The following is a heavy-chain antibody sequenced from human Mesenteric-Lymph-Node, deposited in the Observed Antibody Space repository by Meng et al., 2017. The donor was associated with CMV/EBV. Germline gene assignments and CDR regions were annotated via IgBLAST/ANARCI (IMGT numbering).Heavy chain of an antibody. V-gene: IGHV3-30-3*01. J-gene: IGHJ4*02. CDR3: ASGYYYYDSSGLFDY. CDR2: ISYDGSNK. CDR1: GFTFSRYA. D-gene: IGHD3-22*01. Sequence: QVQLVDAGGGLVQPGRSLRLSCAASGFTFSRYAMHWVRQAPGKGLEWVAVISYDGSNKYYADSVKGRFTISRDNYKNTLYLQMNSLRAEDTAVYYCASGYYYYDSSGLFDYWGQGTLVTVSS.